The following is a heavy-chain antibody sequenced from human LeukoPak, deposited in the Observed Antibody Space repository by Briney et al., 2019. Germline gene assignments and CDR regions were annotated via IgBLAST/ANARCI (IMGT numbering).Heavy chain of an antibody. J-gene: IGHJ6*02. CDR1: GYTFLTYG. CDR3: ASSGGIVATVGGYYYGMDV. V-gene: IGHV1-18*01. CDR2: IRAHNGDT. Sequence: ASVKVSCKASGYTFLTYGITWVRQAPGHGLEWMGWIRAHNGDTNYAQNLQGRVTMTRDTYTRTAYMELRSLISDDTAVYYCASSGGIVATVGGYYYGMDVWGQGTTVTVSS. D-gene: IGHD5-12*01.